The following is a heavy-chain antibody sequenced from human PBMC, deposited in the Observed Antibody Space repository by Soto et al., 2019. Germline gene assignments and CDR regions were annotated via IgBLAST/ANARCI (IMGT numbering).Heavy chain of an antibody. CDR1: GYTFTSYD. J-gene: IGHJ4*02. CDR3: ASTDDSSGYSLGALDY. Sequence: ASVKVSCKASGYTFTSYDINWVRQATGQGLEWMGWMNPNSGNTSYAQKFQGRVTMTRNTSMSTAYMELRSLRSDDTAVYYCASTDDSSGYSLGALDYWGQGTLVTVSS. D-gene: IGHD3-22*01. V-gene: IGHV1-8*01. CDR2: MNPNSGNT.